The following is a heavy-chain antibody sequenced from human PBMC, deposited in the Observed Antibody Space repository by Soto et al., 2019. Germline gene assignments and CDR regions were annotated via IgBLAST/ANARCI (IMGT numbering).Heavy chain of an antibody. D-gene: IGHD3-22*01. CDR2: IIPIFGTA. Sequence: GASVKVSCKASGGTFSSYAISWVRQAPGQGLEWMGGIIPIFGTANYAQKFQGRVTITADESTSTAYMELSSLRSEDTAVYYFASPQYYYDSSGYPYYFDYWGQGTLVTVSS. CDR3: ASPQYYYDSSGYPYYFDY. CDR1: GGTFSSYA. J-gene: IGHJ4*02. V-gene: IGHV1-69*13.